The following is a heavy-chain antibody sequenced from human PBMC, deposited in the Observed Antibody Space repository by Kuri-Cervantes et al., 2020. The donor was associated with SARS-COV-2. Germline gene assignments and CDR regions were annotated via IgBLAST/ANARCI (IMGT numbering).Heavy chain of an antibody. D-gene: IGHD6-6*01. V-gene: IGHV4-30-2*01. Sequence: SCTVSGGSISSGGYYWSWIRQPPGKGLEWIGYIYHSGSTYYNPSLKSRVTISVDTSKNQFSLKLSSVTAADTAVYYCASVYSSSSPDFDYWGQGTLVTVSS. CDR2: IYHSGST. CDR1: GGSISSGGYY. CDR3: ASVYSSSSPDFDY. J-gene: IGHJ4*02.